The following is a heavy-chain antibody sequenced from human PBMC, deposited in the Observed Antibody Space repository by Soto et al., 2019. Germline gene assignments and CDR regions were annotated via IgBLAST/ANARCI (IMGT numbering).Heavy chain of an antibody. Sequence: QVQLVQSGAEVKKPGSSVTVSCKASGGTFGNSAISWVRQAPGQGLEWMGGIITIFPTPDYAQKFQGRVTITADESKTTAYMEWTRLKSTDTAVYYCARDKDRQQLGGNYDYGRDGWGPGPRVTVS. CDR3: ARDKDRQQLGGNYDYGRDG. V-gene: IGHV1-69*12. CDR1: GGTFGNSA. D-gene: IGHD2-15*01. CDR2: IITIFPTP. J-gene: IGHJ6*02.